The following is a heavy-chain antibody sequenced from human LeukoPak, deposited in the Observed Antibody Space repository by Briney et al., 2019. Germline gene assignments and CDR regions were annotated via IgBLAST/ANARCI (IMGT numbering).Heavy chain of an antibody. CDR1: GFTFSSYA. V-gene: IGHV3-74*01. J-gene: IGHJ4*02. CDR2: INTDRTTT. CDR3: NTVTYYNTRAPGDY. D-gene: IGHD3-10*01. Sequence: PGGSLRLSCAASGFTFSSYAMSWVRQAPGKGLVWVSRINTDRTTTSYADSVKGRFSISRDNTKNTLYLQMNSLRVEDTAVYYCNTVTYYNTRAPGDYWGQGALVTVSS.